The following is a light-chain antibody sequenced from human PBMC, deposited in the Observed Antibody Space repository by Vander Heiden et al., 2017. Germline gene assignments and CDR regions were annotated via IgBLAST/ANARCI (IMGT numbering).Light chain of an antibody. CDR2: KAS. Sequence: DIQMTQSPSTLSASVGDRVTITCRASQSIDNWLAWYQQKPGKAPNLLIYKASSLESGVPSRLSGSGSGTEFTLTITSLQPDDFATYYCQQFKSYPITFGQGTRLEIK. V-gene: IGKV1-5*03. CDR1: QSIDNW. J-gene: IGKJ5*01. CDR3: QQFKSYPIT.